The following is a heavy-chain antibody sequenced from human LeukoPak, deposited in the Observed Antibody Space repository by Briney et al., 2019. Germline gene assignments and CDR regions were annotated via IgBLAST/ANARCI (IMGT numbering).Heavy chain of an antibody. Sequence: GGSLRLSCAASGFTFSDYYMSWIRQAPGKGLEWVSYISSSGSTIYYADSVKGRFTISRDNAKNSLYLQMNSLRAEDTAVYYCAVGYSSGWDDAFDIWGQGTMVTVSS. J-gene: IGHJ3*02. CDR1: GFTFSDYY. CDR2: ISSSGSTI. V-gene: IGHV3-11*04. D-gene: IGHD6-19*01. CDR3: AVGYSSGWDDAFDI.